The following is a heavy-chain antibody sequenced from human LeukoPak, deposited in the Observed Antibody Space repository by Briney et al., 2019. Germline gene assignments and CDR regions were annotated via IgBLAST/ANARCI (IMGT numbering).Heavy chain of an antibody. Sequence: SETLSLTCTVSGASFNSYYWDWIRQPPGKGLEWIGCISDSGRTYYNPSLKSRVTISLGTSNNQFSLRLTSVTAADSAMYYCTKGYYEPFDSWGQGTLVTVSS. J-gene: IGHJ4*02. V-gene: IGHV4-59*01. D-gene: IGHD3-22*01. CDR3: TKGYYEPFDS. CDR1: GASFNSYY. CDR2: ISDSGRT.